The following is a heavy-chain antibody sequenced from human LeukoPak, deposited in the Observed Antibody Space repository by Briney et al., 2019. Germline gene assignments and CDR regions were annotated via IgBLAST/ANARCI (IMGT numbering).Heavy chain of an antibody. J-gene: IGHJ4*02. D-gene: IGHD2-2*01. Sequence: GGSLRLSCAASGFTFSSYEMNWVGQAPGKGLEWVSYISSSGSTIYYADSVKGRFTISRDNAKNSLYLQMNSLRAEDTAVYYCARVGCFSSTSCYRGSDYWGQGTLVTVSS. CDR2: ISSSGSTI. V-gene: IGHV3-48*03. CDR1: GFTFSSYE. CDR3: ARVGCFSSTSCYRGSDY.